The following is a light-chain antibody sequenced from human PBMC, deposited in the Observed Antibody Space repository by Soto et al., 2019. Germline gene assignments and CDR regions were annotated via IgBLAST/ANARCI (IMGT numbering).Light chain of an antibody. CDR1: QSISSY. V-gene: IGKV1-39*01. J-gene: IGKJ3*01. Sequence: DIQMTQSPSSLSASVGDRVTITCRASQSISSYLNWYQQKPGKAPKLLIYAASSLKSGVPSRFSGSGSGTDFTLTISSLQPEDFATYYCQQSYSTPRFGPGTKVDIK. CDR3: QQSYSTPR. CDR2: AAS.